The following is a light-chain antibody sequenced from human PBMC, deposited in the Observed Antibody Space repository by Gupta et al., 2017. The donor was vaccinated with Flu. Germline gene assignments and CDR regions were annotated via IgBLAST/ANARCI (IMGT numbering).Light chain of an antibody. CDR2: GTS. J-gene: IGKJ2*01. CDR1: QSISSN. CDR3: QQYNGWPPAYT. V-gene: IGKV3-15*01. Sequence: DIVMTQSPATLSVSPGERAALSCRASQSISSNLAWYQQKPGQAPRLLIYGTSTRATGIPARFSGSGSGTEFTLTISSLQSEDFAVYYCQQYNGWPPAYTFGQGTKLEIK.